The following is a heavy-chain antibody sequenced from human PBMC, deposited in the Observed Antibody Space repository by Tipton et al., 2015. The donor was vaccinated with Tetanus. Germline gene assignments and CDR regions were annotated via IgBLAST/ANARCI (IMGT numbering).Heavy chain of an antibody. CDR1: GFTFSTYD. V-gene: IGHV4-59*01. D-gene: IGHD1-14*01. Sequence: LRLSCAASGFTFSTYDMSWVRQAPGKGLEWIGYIYYSGSTNYNPSLKSRVTISVDTSKNQFSLKLSSVTAADTAVYYCARGTGDYWGQGTLVTVSS. J-gene: IGHJ4*02. CDR3: ARGTGDY. CDR2: IYYSGST.